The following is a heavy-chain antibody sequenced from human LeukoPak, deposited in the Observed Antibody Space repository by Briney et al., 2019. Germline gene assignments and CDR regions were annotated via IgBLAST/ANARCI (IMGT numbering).Heavy chain of an antibody. D-gene: IGHD2-15*01. J-gene: IGHJ6*02. CDR3: ARGLVAYGMDV. CDR2: IYYSGST. V-gene: IGHV4-61*01. CDR1: GGSISSSSYY. Sequence: MSSETLSLTCTVSGGSISSSSYYWSWIRQPPGKGLEWIGYIYYSGSTNYNPSLKSRVTISVDTSKNQFSLKLSSVTAADTAVYYCARGLVAYGMDVWGQGTTVTVSS.